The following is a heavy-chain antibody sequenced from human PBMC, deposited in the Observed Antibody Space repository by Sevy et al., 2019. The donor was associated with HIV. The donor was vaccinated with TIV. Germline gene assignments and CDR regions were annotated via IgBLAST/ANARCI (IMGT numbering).Heavy chain of an antibody. J-gene: IGHJ4*01. CDR2: IISKAYGGTT. Sequence: GGSLRLSCTASRFTFGDYAMSWFRQAPGKGLEWVGFIISKAYGGTTEYAASVKGRFTISRDDSKSIAYLQMNSLKTEDTAVYYCTRENSKTIFGMVIKLGFDYWGHGTLVTVSS. CDR1: RFTFGDYA. V-gene: IGHV3-49*03. CDR3: TRENSKTIFGMVIKLGFDY. D-gene: IGHD3-3*01.